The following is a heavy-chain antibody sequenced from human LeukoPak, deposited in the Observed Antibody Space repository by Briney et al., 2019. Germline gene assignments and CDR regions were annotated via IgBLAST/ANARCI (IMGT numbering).Heavy chain of an antibody. Sequence: GGSLRLSCAASEFTFSTYGMHWVRQAPGKGLEWVAVISYDGSNKYYADSVKGRFTISRDNSKNTLYLQMNSLRAEDTAVYYCARDGSPDAFDIWGQGTLVTVSS. J-gene: IGHJ4*02. CDR3: ARDGSPDAFDI. D-gene: IGHD3-16*01. V-gene: IGHV3-30*03. CDR1: EFTFSTYG. CDR2: ISYDGSNK.